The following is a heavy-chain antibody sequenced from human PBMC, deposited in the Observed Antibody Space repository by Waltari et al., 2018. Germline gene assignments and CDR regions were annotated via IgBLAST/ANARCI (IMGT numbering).Heavy chain of an antibody. Sequence: QVQLVQSGPEVRKPGASVKVSCKVSGDTRTDLSIPWVRRAPGPGLEWMGGVDPEDGETIYAQKFQGRVTMTEDTSTDIAYMELSSLRSEDTAVYYCATDIPPDESQIAVLGITKYDAMDVWGQGTTVTVSS. CDR2: VDPEDGET. CDR3: ATDIPPDESQIAVLGITKYDAMDV. J-gene: IGHJ6*02. D-gene: IGHD1-20*01. CDR1: GDTRTDLS. V-gene: IGHV1-24*01.